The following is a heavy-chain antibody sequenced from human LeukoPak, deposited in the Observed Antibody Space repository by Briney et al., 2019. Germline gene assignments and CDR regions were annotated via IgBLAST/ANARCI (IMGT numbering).Heavy chain of an antibody. CDR2: IYYSGST. V-gene: IGHV4-59*01. CDR3: ARGRVVVVVAATRVIYYYYMDV. D-gene: IGHD2-15*01. Sequence: SETLSLTCTVSGGSISSYYWSWLRQPPGKGLEWIGYIYYSGSTNYNPSLKSRVTISVDTSKNQFSLKLSSVTAADTAVYYCARGRVVVVVAATRVIYYYYMDVWGKGTTVTVSS. J-gene: IGHJ6*03. CDR1: GGSISSYY.